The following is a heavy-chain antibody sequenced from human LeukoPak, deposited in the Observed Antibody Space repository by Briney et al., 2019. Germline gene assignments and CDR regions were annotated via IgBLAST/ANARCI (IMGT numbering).Heavy chain of an antibody. J-gene: IGHJ4*02. V-gene: IGHV3-23*01. CDR1: GFTFSSYA. CDR3: AKDRQDIVVVPAAILLGFGGDY. CDR2: ISGSGGST. D-gene: IGHD2-2*02. Sequence: PGGSLRLSCAASGFTFSSYAMSWVRQAPGKGLEWVSAISGSGGSTYYADSVKGRFTISRDNSKNTLYLQMNSLRAEDTAVYYCAKDRQDIVVVPAAILLGFGGDYWGQGTLVTVSS.